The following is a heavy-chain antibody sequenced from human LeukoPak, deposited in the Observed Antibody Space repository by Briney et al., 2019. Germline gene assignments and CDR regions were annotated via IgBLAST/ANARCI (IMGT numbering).Heavy chain of an antibody. CDR1: GGSISSGGYY. V-gene: IGHV4-31*03. J-gene: IGHJ4*02. CDR3: ARVPKSTGFDY. CDR2: IYYSGST. Sequence: SETLSLTCTVSGGSISSGGYYWSWIRQHPGKGLEWIGYIYYSGSTYYNPSLKSRATISVDTSKNQFSLKLSSVTAADTAVYHCARVPKSTGFDYWGQGTLVTVSS. D-gene: IGHD5/OR15-5a*01.